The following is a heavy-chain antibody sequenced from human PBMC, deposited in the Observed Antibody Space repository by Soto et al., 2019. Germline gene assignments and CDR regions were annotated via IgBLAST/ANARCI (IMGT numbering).Heavy chain of an antibody. CDR2: IIPLFGTP. CDR3: ARDGTTQMASFAF. J-gene: IGHJ4*02. D-gene: IGHD1-1*01. CDR1: GGPFSSYG. V-gene: IGHV1-69*01. Sequence: QVLLMQSGAEVKKPGSSVKVSCTSSGGPFSSYGISWVRQVPGQGLEWLGGIIPLFGTPSYARKFQDRLTISADESTRTAYMEMSSPTYEDTAMYVCARDGTTQMASFAFWGPGTLVTVS.